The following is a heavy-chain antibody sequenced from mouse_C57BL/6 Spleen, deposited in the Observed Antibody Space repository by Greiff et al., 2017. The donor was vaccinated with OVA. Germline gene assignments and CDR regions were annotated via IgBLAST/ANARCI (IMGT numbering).Heavy chain of an antibody. CDR1: GYTFTSYW. CDR3: AREQLRLFDY. Sequence: QVQLQQSGAELVRPGSSVKLSCKASGYTFTSYWMDWVKQRPGQGLEWIGNIYPSDSETHYNQKFKDKATLTVDKSSSTAYMQLSSLTSEDSAVYYCAREQLRLFDYWGQGTTLTVSS. V-gene: IGHV1-61*01. J-gene: IGHJ2*01. D-gene: IGHD3-2*02. CDR2: IYPSDSET.